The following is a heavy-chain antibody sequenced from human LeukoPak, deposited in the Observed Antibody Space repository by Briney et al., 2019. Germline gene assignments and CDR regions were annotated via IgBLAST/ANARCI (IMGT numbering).Heavy chain of an antibody. D-gene: IGHD3-10*01. J-gene: IGHJ5*02. Sequence: GGSLRLSCAASGFTFGAYAMHWVRQSPGKGLEWVALISYDGNNEWYADSVKGRFTVSRDNSKNTLYLQMNSLRAEDTAVYYCARDPNVLLWFGELQTWGQGTLVTVSS. CDR3: ARDPNVLLWFGELQT. CDR1: GFTFGAYA. CDR2: ISYDGNNE. V-gene: IGHV3-30*04.